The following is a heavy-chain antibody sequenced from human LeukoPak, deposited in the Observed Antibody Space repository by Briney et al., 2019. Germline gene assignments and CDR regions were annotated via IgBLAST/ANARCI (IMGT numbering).Heavy chain of an antibody. CDR1: GFIISIYT. V-gene: IGHV3-21*01. CDR2: ISSSSSDI. CDR3: ARERDYDSSGYYVFGY. D-gene: IGHD3-22*01. J-gene: IGHJ4*02. Sequence: GGSLRLSCAASGFIISIYTMNWVRQAPGKGLEWVSFISSSSSDIFYADSVKGRFTISRDNSKNTLYLQMNSLRAEDTAVYYCARERDYDSSGYYVFGYWGQGTLVTVYS.